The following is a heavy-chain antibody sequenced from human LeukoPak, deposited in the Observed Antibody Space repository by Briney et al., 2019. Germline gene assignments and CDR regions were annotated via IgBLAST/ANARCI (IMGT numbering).Heavy chain of an antibody. CDR2: ISGSGGST. CDR1: GFTFSSYN. J-gene: IGHJ4*02. V-gene: IGHV3-23*01. CDR3: AKGYSSSWPLSYYFDY. D-gene: IGHD6-13*01. Sequence: GGSLRLSCAASGFTFSSYNMSWVRQAPGKGLEWVSAISGSGGSTYYADSVKGRFTISRDNSKNTLYLQMNSLRAEDTAVYYCAKGYSSSWPLSYYFDYWGQGTLVTVSS.